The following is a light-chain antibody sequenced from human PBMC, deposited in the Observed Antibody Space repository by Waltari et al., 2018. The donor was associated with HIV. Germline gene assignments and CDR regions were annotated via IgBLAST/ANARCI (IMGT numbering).Light chain of an antibody. V-gene: IGKV3-20*01. CDR3: QHYGSSLYT. Sequence: EIVLTQSPGTLSLSLGQRATLSCKTSQSISSTYLAWYQQFRGQAPRLLIFGASRRATGIPDRFSGSGSGTDFTLTISRLEPEDVALYYCQHYGSSLYTFGQGTQLGI. J-gene: IGKJ2*01. CDR1: QSISSTY. CDR2: GAS.